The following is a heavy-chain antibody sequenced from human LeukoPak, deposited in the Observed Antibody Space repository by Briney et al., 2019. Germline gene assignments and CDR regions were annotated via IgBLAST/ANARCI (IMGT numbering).Heavy chain of an antibody. CDR3: ARTVVAAKENGMDV. CDR1: GFTVSDYY. V-gene: IGHV3-11*06. D-gene: IGHD2-15*01. Sequence: PGRSLRLSCAASGFTVSDYYMSWIRQAPGKGLEWGSYISSRRSYTNYADSVKGRFTISRDNAKNSLYLQMNSLRAEDTAVYYCARTVVAAKENGMDVWGQGTTVTVSS. CDR2: ISSRRSYT. J-gene: IGHJ6*02.